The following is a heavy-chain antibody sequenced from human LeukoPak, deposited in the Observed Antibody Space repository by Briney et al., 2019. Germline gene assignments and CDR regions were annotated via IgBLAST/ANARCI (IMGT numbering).Heavy chain of an antibody. CDR1: GYTFTGYY. D-gene: IGHD7-27*01. V-gene: IGHV1-2*02. CDR2: INPNSGGT. Sequence: ASETVSCKASGYTFTGYYMHWVRQAPGQGLEWMGWINPNSGGTNYAQKFQGRVTMTRDTSISTAYMELSRMRSDDTAVYYCAREGLDWGSFDYWGQETLVTVPS. J-gene: IGHJ4*02. CDR3: AREGLDWGSFDY.